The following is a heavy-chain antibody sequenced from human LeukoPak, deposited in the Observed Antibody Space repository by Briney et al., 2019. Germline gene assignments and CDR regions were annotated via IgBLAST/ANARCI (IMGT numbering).Heavy chain of an antibody. V-gene: IGHV4-59*01. CDR3: ARDPSPFYSGSYLGFDP. CDR1: GGSISSYY. D-gene: IGHD1-26*01. CDR2: IYYNENT. J-gene: IGHJ5*02. Sequence: SETLSLTCTVSGGSISSYYWSWIRQPPGKGLEWIGYIYYNENTNYNPSLKSRVTISVDTSKNQFSLKLSSVTAADTAVYYCARDPSPFYSGSYLGFDPWGQGTLVTVSS.